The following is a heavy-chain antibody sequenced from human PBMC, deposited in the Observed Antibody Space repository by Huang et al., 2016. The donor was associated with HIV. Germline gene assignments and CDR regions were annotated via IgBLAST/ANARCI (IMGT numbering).Heavy chain of an antibody. CDR2: IREDSGQK. CDR3: ARDPFIKAFDI. Sequence: EVQLVESGGGLVQPGGSLRFSCAAYDLDFSSYWMMWLGQVPGKGREWVASIREDSGQKDYLDSVKGRFIISRDNPKKSLYLQMNNLRAEDAAVYYCARDPFIKAFDIWGQGTLVTVSS. J-gene: IGHJ3*02. V-gene: IGHV3-7*01. CDR1: DLDFSSYW.